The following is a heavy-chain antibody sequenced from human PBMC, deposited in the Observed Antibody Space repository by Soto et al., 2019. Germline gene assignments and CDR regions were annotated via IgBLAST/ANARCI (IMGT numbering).Heavy chain of an antibody. D-gene: IGHD6-13*01. Sequence: PGGSLRLSCAASGFTFSSYWMHWVRQAPGKGLVWVSRINSDGSSTSYADSVKGRFTISRDNAKNTLYLKMNSLRADDTAVYYCARAGGWEYSSSWYRRLRPYYYYYYMDVWGKGTTVTVSS. J-gene: IGHJ6*03. CDR3: ARAGGWEYSSSWYRRLRPYYYYYYMDV. V-gene: IGHV3-74*01. CDR1: GFTFSSYW. CDR2: INSDGSST.